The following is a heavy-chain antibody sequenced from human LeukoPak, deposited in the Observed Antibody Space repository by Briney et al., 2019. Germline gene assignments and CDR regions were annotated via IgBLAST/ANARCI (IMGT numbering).Heavy chain of an antibody. D-gene: IGHD3-16*01. CDR3: ARLNFRGGEALHFDS. V-gene: IGHV4-4*09. J-gene: IGHJ4*02. Sequence: PETLSLTCRVSGGSPTNYYWGWTRQPPGKGLEFIEYNHSDSTTNYASSHRRRVTISLESSKIQFSLRLYSVTAADTALYFCARLNFRGGEALHFDSWGQGTLVTVSS. CDR1: GGSPTNYY. CDR2: NHSDSTT.